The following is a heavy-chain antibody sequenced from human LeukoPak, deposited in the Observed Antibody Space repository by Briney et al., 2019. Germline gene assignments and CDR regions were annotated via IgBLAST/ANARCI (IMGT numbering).Heavy chain of an antibody. CDR2: ISSSSSYI. J-gene: IGHJ3*02. CDR1: AFTFSSNS. D-gene: IGHD3-22*01. CDR3: ARDQRTELGSDAYYYDSSDAFDI. Sequence: TAGSLRLSCAASAFTFSSNSMNWVRPAPGKGLEWVSSISSSSSYIYYADSVKGRFTISRDNTKNSLYLQMNSLRAEDTAVYYCARDQRTELGSDAYYYDSSDAFDIWGQGTMVTVSS. V-gene: IGHV3-21*01.